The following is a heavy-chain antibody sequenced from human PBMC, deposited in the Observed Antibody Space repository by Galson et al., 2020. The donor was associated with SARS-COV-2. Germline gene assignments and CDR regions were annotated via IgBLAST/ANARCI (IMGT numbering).Heavy chain of an antibody. CDR2: ISYDGSNK. J-gene: IGHJ6*02. D-gene: IGHD4-4*01. CDR3: AADSNYGDYYYYYGMDV. CDR1: GFTFSSYA. V-gene: IGHV3-30-3*01. Sequence: LRLSCAASGFTFSSYAMHWVRQAPGKGLEWVAVISYDGSNKYYADSVKGRFTISRDNSKNTLYLQMNSLRAEDTAVYYCAADSNYGDYYYYYGMDVWGQGTTVTVSS.